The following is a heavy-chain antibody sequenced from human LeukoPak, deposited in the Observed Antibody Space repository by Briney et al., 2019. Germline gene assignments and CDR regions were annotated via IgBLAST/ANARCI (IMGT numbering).Heavy chain of an antibody. V-gene: IGHV3-7*01. CDR1: GFTFSSYW. CDR2: IKQDGSEK. Sequence: SGGSLRLSCAASGFTFSSYWMSWVRQAPGKGLEWVANIKQDGSEKYYVDSVKGRFTISRDNAKNSLCLQMNSLRAEGTAVYYCARDGDSSGYYQPFDYWGQGTLVTVSS. D-gene: IGHD3-22*01. J-gene: IGHJ4*02. CDR3: ARDGDSSGYYQPFDY.